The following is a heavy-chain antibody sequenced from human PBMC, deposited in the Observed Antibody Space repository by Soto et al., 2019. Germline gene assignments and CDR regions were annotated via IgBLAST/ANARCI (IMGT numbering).Heavy chain of an antibody. Sequence: ASVKVSCKASGYTFTSYGISWVRQAPGQGLEWMGWISAYNGNTNYAQKLQGRVTMTTDTSTSTAYMELRSLRSDDTAVYYCAREGYSGYDQGPSDFWGQGILVTVSS. J-gene: IGHJ4*02. CDR3: AREGYSGYDQGPSDF. CDR2: ISAYNGNT. CDR1: GYTFTSYG. D-gene: IGHD5-12*01. V-gene: IGHV1-18*01.